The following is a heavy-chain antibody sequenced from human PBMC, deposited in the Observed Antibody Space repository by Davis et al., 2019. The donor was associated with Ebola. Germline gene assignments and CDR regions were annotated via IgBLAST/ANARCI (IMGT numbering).Heavy chain of an antibody. V-gene: IGHV4-31*03. J-gene: IGHJ4*02. Sequence: MPSETLSLTCTVSGGSISSGGYYWSWIRQHPGKGLEWIGYIYYSGSTYYNPSLKSRVTISVDTSKNQFSLKLSSVTAADTAVYYCARERYFDWLLLVGDRGPYGYWGQGTLVTVSS. CDR2: IYYSGST. D-gene: IGHD3-9*01. CDR1: GGSISSGGYY. CDR3: ARERYFDWLLLVGDRGPYGY.